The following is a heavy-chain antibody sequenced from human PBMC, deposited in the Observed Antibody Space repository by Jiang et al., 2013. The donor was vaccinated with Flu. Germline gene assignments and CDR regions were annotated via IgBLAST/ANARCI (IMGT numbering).Heavy chain of an antibody. J-gene: IGHJ4*02. V-gene: IGHV1-18*01. CDR3: ARDRAAWVPVAGGLVDY. D-gene: IGHD2-2*01. Sequence: SVKVSCKTSGYTFYSYGVSWVRQAPGQGLEWMGWISGSTGDTNYAQKFQGRVTMTTDSSTRTAYMDLSSLRSDDTAVYYCARDRAAWVPVAGGLVDYWGQGTLVTVSS. CDR2: ISGSTGDT. CDR1: GYTFYSYG.